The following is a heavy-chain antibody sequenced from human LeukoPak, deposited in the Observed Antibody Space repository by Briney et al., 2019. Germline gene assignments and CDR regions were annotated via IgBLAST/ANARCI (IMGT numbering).Heavy chain of an antibody. Sequence: GGSLRLSCVVSGFTLTNYALHWVRQAPGKGLEWVAVISYAGTNKYYADSVKGRFTISRDISKNTVYLHMDSLRDEDTAVYFCARGGYYYDTTGSPGDYWGQGTLVTVS. J-gene: IGHJ4*02. V-gene: IGHV3-30-3*01. CDR1: GFTLTNYA. CDR2: ISYAGTNK. D-gene: IGHD3-22*01. CDR3: ARGGYYYDTTGSPGDY.